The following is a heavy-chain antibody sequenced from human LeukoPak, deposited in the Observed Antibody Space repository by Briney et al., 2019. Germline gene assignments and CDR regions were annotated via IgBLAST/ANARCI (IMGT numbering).Heavy chain of an antibody. D-gene: IGHD3-10*02. J-gene: IGHJ4*02. Sequence: GGSLRLSCAASGFTFSSYEMNWVRQAPGAGLKWVSYISISDSTIYYADSVKGRFTISRDNAKNSLYLQMSNLRVEDTALYYCARGRYLGAMFQDHWGQGTLVTVSS. CDR3: ARGRYLGAMFQDH. CDR2: ISISDSTI. V-gene: IGHV3-48*03. CDR1: GFTFSSYE.